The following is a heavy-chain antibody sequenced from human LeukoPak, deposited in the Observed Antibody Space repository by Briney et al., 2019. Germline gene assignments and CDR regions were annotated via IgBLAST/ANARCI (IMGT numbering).Heavy chain of an antibody. D-gene: IGHD3-3*01. Sequence: AAVTVSFKASGYTFTDYYMHWVRQAPGQGLEWMGWINPNTGGTNYAQKFQGRVTVTRDTSISTAYMELSRLRSDDTAVYYCARSQYSDFWSGNPKSPYYFDSWGQGTLVTVSS. CDR3: ARSQYSDFWSGNPKSPYYFDS. CDR2: INPNTGGT. CDR1: GYTFTDYY. J-gene: IGHJ4*02. V-gene: IGHV1-2*02.